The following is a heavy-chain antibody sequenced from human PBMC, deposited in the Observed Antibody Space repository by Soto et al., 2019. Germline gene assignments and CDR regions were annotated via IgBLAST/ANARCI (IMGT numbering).Heavy chain of an antibody. J-gene: IGHJ6*02. CDR1: GFTFTSSA. CDR2: IVVGSGNT. D-gene: IGHD1-26*01. V-gene: IGHV1-58*01. Sequence: ASVKVSCKASGFTFTSSAVQWVRQARGQRHEWIGWIVVGSGNTNYAQKFQERVTITRDMSTSTAYMELSSLRSEDTAVYYCAADWSQYSGSYLYYYYGMDVWGQGTTVTVSS. CDR3: AADWSQYSGSYLYYYYGMDV.